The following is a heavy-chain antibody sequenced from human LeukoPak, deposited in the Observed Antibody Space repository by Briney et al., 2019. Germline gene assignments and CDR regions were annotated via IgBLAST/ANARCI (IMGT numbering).Heavy chain of an antibody. CDR1: GYTLSSYD. Sequence: ASVKVSCKASGYTLSSYDINWVRQATGQGLEWMGWMNPNSGNTAYAQTFQGRVTMSRDTSISTAYMELSSLRSEDTAVYYCARLPKYSRPLDYWGQGTLVTVSS. D-gene: IGHD6-6*01. CDR2: MNPNSGNT. CDR3: ARLPKYSRPLDY. J-gene: IGHJ4*02. V-gene: IGHV1-8*02.